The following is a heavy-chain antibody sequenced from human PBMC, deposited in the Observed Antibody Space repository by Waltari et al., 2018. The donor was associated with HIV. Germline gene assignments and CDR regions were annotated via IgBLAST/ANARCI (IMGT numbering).Heavy chain of an antibody. V-gene: IGHV1-2*02. CDR2: INPDNGGT. CDR3: ARDICNGGSCYSYYFDY. Sequence: QVQLVQPGAEVNKPGASVKISCMASGYTFTGYYIHSLRQAPGQGLEWMGWINPDNGGTKYAQKFQGRVTMTRDTSISTAYMELSRLRSDDTAVYYCARDICNGGSCYSYYFDYWGQGTLVTVSS. CDR1: GYTFTGYY. D-gene: IGHD2-15*01. J-gene: IGHJ4*02.